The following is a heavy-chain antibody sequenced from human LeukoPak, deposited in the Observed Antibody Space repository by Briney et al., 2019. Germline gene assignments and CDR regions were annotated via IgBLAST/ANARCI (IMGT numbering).Heavy chain of an antibody. CDR1: GFTFSSYS. CDR2: ISSDSTYI. CDR3: ARGWEIVVVVAATRFMDV. J-gene: IGHJ6*03. V-gene: IGHV3-21*01. Sequence: GGSLRLSCAVSGFTFSSYSMNWVRQAPGKGLEWVSSISSDSTYIYYADSVQGRFTISRDNAKESLYLQMNSLRADDTAVYYCARGWEIVVVVAATRFMDVWGKGTTVTVSS. D-gene: IGHD2-15*01.